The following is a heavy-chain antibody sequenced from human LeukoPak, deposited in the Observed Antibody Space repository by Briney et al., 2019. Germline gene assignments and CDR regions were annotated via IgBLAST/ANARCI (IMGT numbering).Heavy chain of an antibody. CDR2: ISSSSSYI. CDR3: ARDSSSLGNYYGMDV. CDR1: GFTFSSYS. J-gene: IGHJ6*02. V-gene: IGHV3-21*01. D-gene: IGHD6-13*01. Sequence: GGSLRLSCAASGFTFSSYSMNWVRQAPGKGLEWVSSISSSSSYIYYAGSVKGRFTISRDNAKNSLYLQMNSLRAEDTAVYYCARDSSSLGNYYGMDVWGQGTTVTVSS.